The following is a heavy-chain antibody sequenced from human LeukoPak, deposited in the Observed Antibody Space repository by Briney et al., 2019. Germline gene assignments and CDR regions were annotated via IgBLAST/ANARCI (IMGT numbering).Heavy chain of an antibody. J-gene: IGHJ4*02. D-gene: IGHD3-16*01. Sequence: PSETLSLTCTVSGGSISSNYWSWIRQPPGKGLEWIGYIRSSGSTNYNPSLKSRVTISMDTSKNQFSLQLSSVTAADTAVCYCARDVTPATLWGQGTLVTVSS. CDR1: GGSISSNY. CDR3: ARDVTPATL. V-gene: IGHV4-59*01. CDR2: IRSSGST.